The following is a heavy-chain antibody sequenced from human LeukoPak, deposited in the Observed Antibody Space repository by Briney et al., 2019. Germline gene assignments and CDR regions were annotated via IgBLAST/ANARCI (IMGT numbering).Heavy chain of an antibody. CDR3: ARAGPVLNGKWFGELWVGDAFDI. V-gene: IGHV1-2*02. Sequence: ASVKVSCKASGYTFTGYYMHWVRQAPGQGLEWMGWINPNSGGTNYAQKFQGRVPMTRDTSISTAYMELSRLRSDDTAVYYCARAGPVLNGKWFGELWVGDAFDIWGQGTMVTVSS. CDR1: GYTFTGYY. J-gene: IGHJ3*02. D-gene: IGHD3-10*01. CDR2: INPNSGGT.